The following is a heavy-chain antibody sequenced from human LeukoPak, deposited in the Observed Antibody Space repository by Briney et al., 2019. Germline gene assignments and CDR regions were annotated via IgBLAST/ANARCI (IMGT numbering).Heavy chain of an antibody. CDR1: GGSISSGSYY. CDR2: IYTSGST. V-gene: IGHV4-61*02. Sequence: PSETLSLTCTVSGGSISSGSYYWSWIRQPAGKGLEWIGRIYTSGSTNYNPSLKSRVTISVDTSKNQFSLKLSSVTAAGTAVYYCARDPVNDSSGYYGYWGQGTLVTVSS. CDR3: ARDPVNDSSGYYGY. D-gene: IGHD3-22*01. J-gene: IGHJ4*02.